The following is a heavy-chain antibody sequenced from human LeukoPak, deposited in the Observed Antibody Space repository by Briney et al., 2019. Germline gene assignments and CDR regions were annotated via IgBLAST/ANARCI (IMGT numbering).Heavy chain of an antibody. CDR1: GFTFSSYG. CDR3: ARDWIVGATAHL. CDR2: IWYDGSNK. V-gene: IGHV3-33*01. Sequence: PGGSLRLSCAASGFTFSSYGMHWVRQAPGKGLEWVAVIWYDGSNKYYADSVKGRFTISRDNSKNTLYLQMNSLRAEDTAVYYCARDWIVGATAHLWGRGTLVTVSS. D-gene: IGHD1-26*01. J-gene: IGHJ2*01.